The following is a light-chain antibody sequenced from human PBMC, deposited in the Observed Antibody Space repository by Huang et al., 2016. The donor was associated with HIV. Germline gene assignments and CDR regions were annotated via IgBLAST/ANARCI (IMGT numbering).Light chain of an antibody. V-gene: IGKV3-15*01. CDR2: GSS. CDR3: QQYNTSPRT. CDR1: QRVFKN. J-gene: IGKJ1*01. Sequence: ENLMTQSPSTLSVSPGESATLSCRASQRVFKNLAWYQQKPGQAPKLLIYGSSTRAAGIPARCSGSGSGTDFTLTISSLQSEDFAVYYCQQYNTSPRTFGQGTKVEV.